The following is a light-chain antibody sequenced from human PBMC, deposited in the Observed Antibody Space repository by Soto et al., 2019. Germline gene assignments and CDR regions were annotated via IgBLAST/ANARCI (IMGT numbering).Light chain of an antibody. V-gene: IGKV3-15*01. J-gene: IGKJ5*01. CDR3: QQYNSWPPIT. CDR1: QSVRTK. CDR2: GAS. Sequence: EIVMTQSPDTLYVSPGEEATLSCSASQSVRTKLAWYQQKAGQAPRLLIYGASTRATGIPDRFSGSGSGTEFTLTISSLQSEDFAVYYCQQYNSWPPITFGQGTRLEIK.